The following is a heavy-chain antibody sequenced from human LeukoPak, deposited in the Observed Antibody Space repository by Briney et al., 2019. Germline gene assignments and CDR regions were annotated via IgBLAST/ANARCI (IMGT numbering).Heavy chain of an antibody. CDR3: ARDLYSSRTNDAFVI. D-gene: IGHD6-13*01. J-gene: IGHJ3*02. V-gene: IGHV4-59*12. CDR2: SGST. CDR1: GGSISSYY. Sequence: SETLSLTCTVSGGSISSYYWSWIRQSPGKGLEWIGYSGSTYYNPSLKSRVTISVDTSKNQFSLKLSSVTAADTAVYYCARDLYSSRTNDAFVIWGQGTMVTVSS.